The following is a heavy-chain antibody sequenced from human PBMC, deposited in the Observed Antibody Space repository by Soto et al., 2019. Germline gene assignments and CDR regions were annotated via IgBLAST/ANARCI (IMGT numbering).Heavy chain of an antibody. CDR1: GGSISSGGYY. CDR2: NYYSGIT. V-gene: IGHV4-31*03. CDR3: ARGSSIAGLYYGMDV. Sequence: QVQLQESGPGLVKPSQTLSLTCTVSGGSISSGGYYWTWIRQHPGKGLEWIGYNYYSGITYYNPSLKSRVTXSXXXSXXQFCLKLSSVTAADTAVYYCARGSSIAGLYYGMDVWGQGTTVTVSS. D-gene: IGHD6-6*01. J-gene: IGHJ6*02.